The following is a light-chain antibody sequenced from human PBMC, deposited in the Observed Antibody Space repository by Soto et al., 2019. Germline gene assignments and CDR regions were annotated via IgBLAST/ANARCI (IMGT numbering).Light chain of an antibody. V-gene: IGKV1-39*01. CDR3: QQSYSTPIT. CDR2: AAS. Sequence: DIQMTQSPSTLSASVGDRVTITCRASQSITTWLAWYQQRPGKAPKLLIYAASSLQSGVPSRFSGSGSGTDFTLTISSLQPEDFATYYCQQSYSTPITFGQGTRLEIK. CDR1: QSITTW. J-gene: IGKJ5*01.